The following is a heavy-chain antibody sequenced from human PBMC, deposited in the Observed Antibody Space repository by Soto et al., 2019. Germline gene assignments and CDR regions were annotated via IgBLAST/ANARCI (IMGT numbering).Heavy chain of an antibody. CDR2: ISSSSSYI. Sequence: EVQLVESGGGLVKPGGSLRLSCAASGFTFSSYSMNWVRQAPGKGLEWVSSISSSSSYIYYADSVKGRFTISRDNAKNSLYLQMNSLRAEDTAVYYCASGYSYGNPLFGYWGQGTLVTVSS. CDR1: GFTFSSYS. D-gene: IGHD5-18*01. CDR3: ASGYSYGNPLFGY. V-gene: IGHV3-21*01. J-gene: IGHJ4*02.